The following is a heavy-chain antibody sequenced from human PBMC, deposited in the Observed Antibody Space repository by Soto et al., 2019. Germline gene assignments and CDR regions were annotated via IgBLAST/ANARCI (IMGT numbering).Heavy chain of an antibody. Sequence: QVQQQPWGAGLLKPSESLSLTCTVYAGSFSHYYWNWIRQSPGKGLEWMGKIKHGRSSSYNASLRRRVSMSVDMSKKQFSLTLSSVTAADTAVYYCARGGSSGWQVALDIWGQGTMVPVSS. CDR3: ARGGSSGWQVALDI. CDR1: AGSFSHYY. V-gene: IGHV4-34*01. CDR2: IKHGRSS. D-gene: IGHD6-19*01. J-gene: IGHJ3*02.